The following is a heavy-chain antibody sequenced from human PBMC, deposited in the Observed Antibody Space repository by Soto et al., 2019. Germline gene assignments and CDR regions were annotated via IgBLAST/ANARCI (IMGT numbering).Heavy chain of an antibody. CDR2: INHSGST. CDR3: SRGSGGPEFDY. Sequence: SETLCLTCAVYGGSFSGYYWSWIRQPPGKGLEWIGEINHSGSTNYNPPLKSRVTISVDTSKNQFSLKLSSVTAADTAVYYCSRGSGGPEFDYWGQGTLVTVSS. J-gene: IGHJ4*02. D-gene: IGHD3-10*01. V-gene: IGHV4-34*01. CDR1: GGSFSGYY.